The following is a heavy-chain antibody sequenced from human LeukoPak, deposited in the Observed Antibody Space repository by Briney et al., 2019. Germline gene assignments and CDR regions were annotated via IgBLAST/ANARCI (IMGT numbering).Heavy chain of an antibody. D-gene: IGHD2-2*01. CDR1: GFTFSSYA. CDR2: ISGSGGST. CDR3: AKARAVVPAATYDY. J-gene: IGHJ4*02. V-gene: IGHV3-23*01. Sequence: SGGSLRLSCAASGFTFSSYAMSWVRQAPGKGLEWVSAISGSGGSTYYADSVKGRFTISRDNSKNTLYLQMNSLRAEDTAVYYCAKARAVVPAATYDYWGQGTLVTVSS.